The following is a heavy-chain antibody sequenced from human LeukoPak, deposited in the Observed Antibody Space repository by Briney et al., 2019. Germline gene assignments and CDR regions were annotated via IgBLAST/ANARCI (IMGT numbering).Heavy chain of an antibody. Sequence: GGSLRLSCAASGFTFDDYGMHWVRQVPGKGLEWVSLISWDGSSTYYADSVKGRFTISRDNSKNSLCLQMNGLRPEDTALYYCAKDSIRMGRWDYFDYWGQGTLVTVSS. J-gene: IGHJ4*02. CDR2: ISWDGSST. D-gene: IGHD1-26*01. V-gene: IGHV3-43D*03. CDR1: GFTFDDYG. CDR3: AKDSIRMGRWDYFDY.